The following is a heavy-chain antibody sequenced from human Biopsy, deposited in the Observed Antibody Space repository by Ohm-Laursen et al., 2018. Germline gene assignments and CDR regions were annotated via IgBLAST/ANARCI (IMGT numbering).Heavy chain of an antibody. CDR2: ISNSGITA. J-gene: IGHJ4*02. CDR1: RFTFSDYF. V-gene: IGHV3-11*01. CDR3: ARSGWNFEFDS. D-gene: IGHD6-19*01. Sequence: GSLSLSCTASRFTFSDYFMSWIRQAPGKGLEWVSYISNSGITAHYADSVKGRFTISRDNAKNSLYLQMNSLRAEDTAIYYCARSGWNFEFDSWGKGTLVAVSS.